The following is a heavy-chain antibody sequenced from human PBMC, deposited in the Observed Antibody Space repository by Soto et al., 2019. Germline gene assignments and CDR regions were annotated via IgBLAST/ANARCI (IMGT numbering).Heavy chain of an antibody. Sequence: QVQLVESGGGVVQPGRSLRLSCEASGFTLSTSAMHWVRQAPGKGLEWVAVISHDGGDIYLREAVKGRFIISRDNSKNSLFLQMNSLRVEDAAVYYCARDTARHGYGWYYFGLDVWGQGTTVTVSS. CDR1: GFTLSTSA. CDR2: ISHDGGDI. V-gene: IGHV3-30*10. CDR3: ARDTARHGYGWYYFGLDV. J-gene: IGHJ6*01. D-gene: IGHD5-18*01.